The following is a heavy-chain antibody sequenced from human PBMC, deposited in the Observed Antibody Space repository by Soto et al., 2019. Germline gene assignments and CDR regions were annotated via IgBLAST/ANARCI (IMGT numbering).Heavy chain of an antibody. CDR2: ISGSGGST. J-gene: IGHJ5*02. D-gene: IGHD2-15*01. V-gene: IGHV3-23*01. Sequence: GGSLRLSCVASGFTFNSCSMNWVRQAPGKGLEWVSAISGSGGSTYYADSVKGRFTISRDNSKNTLYRQMNSLRAEDTAVYYCAKDLVGGRQRHNWFDPWGQGTLVTVSS. CDR1: GFTFNSCS. CDR3: AKDLVGGRQRHNWFDP.